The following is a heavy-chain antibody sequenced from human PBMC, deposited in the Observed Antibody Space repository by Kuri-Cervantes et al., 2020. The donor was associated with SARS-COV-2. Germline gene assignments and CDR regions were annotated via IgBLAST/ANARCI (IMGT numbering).Heavy chain of an antibody. D-gene: IGHD3-16*01. J-gene: IGHJ2*01. CDR2: IYHSGST. Sequence: LRLSCTVSGGSISSSSYYWGWIRQPPGKGLEWIGYIYHSGSTYYNPSLKSRVTISVDRSKNQFSLKLSSVTAADTAVYYCARDMRSAELAFDLWGRGTLVTVSS. CDR1: GGSISSSSYY. V-gene: IGHV4-30-2*01. CDR3: ARDMRSAELAFDL.